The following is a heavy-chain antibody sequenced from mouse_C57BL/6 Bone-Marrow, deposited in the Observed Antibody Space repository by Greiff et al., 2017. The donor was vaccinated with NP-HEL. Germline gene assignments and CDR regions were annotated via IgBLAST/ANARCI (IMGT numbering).Heavy chain of an antibody. D-gene: IGHD2-14*01. CDR3: ARGIGENRDY. CDR1: GYAFSSSW. Sequence: QVQLQQSGPELVKPGASVKISCKASGYAFSSSWMNWVKQRPGKGLEWIGRIYPGDGDTNYNGKFKGKATLTADKSSSTAYMQLSSLTSEDAAVYCCARGIGENRDYWGQGTTLTVSS. CDR2: IYPGDGDT. J-gene: IGHJ2*01. V-gene: IGHV1-82*01.